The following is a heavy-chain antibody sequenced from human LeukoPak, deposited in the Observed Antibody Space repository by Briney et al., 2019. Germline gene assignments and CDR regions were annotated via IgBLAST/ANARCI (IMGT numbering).Heavy chain of an antibody. CDR3: ARDLLRWELLGQDY. J-gene: IGHJ4*02. Sequence: GGSLRLSCTASGFTFSDYWMSWVRQVPGKGLMWVSRINGHGNIITYEQSVKGRFTISRDNSKNTLYLQMNSLRAEDTAVYYCARDLLRWELLGQDYWGQGTLVTVSS. CDR1: GFTFSDYW. V-gene: IGHV3-74*03. CDR2: INGHGNII. D-gene: IGHD1-26*01.